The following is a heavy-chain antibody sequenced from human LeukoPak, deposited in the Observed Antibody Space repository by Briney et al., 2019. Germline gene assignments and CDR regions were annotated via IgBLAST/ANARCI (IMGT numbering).Heavy chain of an antibody. CDR3: AKRIWFDP. D-gene: IGHD2-15*01. CDR1: GGSFSGYY. Sequence: ETLSLTCAVYGGSFSGYYWSWVRQAPGKGLEWVSAISGSGGSTYYADSVKGRFTISRDNSKNTLYLQMNSLRAEDTAVYYCAKRIWFDPWGQGTLVTVSS. CDR2: ISGSGGST. J-gene: IGHJ5*02. V-gene: IGHV3-23*01.